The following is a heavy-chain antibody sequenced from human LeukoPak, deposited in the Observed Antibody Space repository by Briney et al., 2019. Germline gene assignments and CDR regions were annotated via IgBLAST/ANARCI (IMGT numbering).Heavy chain of an antibody. CDR1: GFPFSNYA. CDR3: AKSAGYSYGLYYFDY. D-gene: IGHD5-18*01. V-gene: IGHV3-23*01. CDR2: LISSGAVT. Sequence: GGSLRLSCAASGFPFSNYAMSWVRQAPGKGLEWVSSLISSGAVTYYADSVKGRFTISRDNSKNTVHLQMDSLRAEDSAVYYCAKSAGYSYGLYYFDYWGQGTLVTVSS. J-gene: IGHJ4*02.